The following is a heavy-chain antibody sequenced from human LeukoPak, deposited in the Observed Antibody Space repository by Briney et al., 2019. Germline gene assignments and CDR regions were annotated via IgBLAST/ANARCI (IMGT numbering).Heavy chain of an antibody. CDR3: ARVIWRQLAPFDY. CDR1: GFSFRAYW. Sequence: GGSLRLSCAASGFSFRAYWMTWVRQAPGTGLEWVAIIKEDGSETYSMDSVKGRFTISRDNAKNSLYLQMNSLRGDDTAVYYCARVIWRQLAPFDYWGQGVLVTVSS. J-gene: IGHJ4*02. CDR2: IKEDGSET. D-gene: IGHD6-13*01. V-gene: IGHV3-7*03.